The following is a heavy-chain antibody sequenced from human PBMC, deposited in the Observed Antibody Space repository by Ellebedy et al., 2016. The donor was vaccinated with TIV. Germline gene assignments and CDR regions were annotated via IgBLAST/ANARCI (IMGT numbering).Heavy chain of an antibody. V-gene: IGHV1-46*01. CDR3: ARSTVRGKDYFDY. D-gene: IGHD3-10*01. CDR2: ITPSGGST. CDR1: GYTFTSYY. J-gene: IGHJ4*02. Sequence: AASVKVSCKASGYTFTSYYMHWVRQAPGLGLEWMGIITPSGGSTSYAQKFQGRITVTRDTSTSTLYMELSSLRSEDTAVYYCARSTVRGKDYFDYWGQGTLVTVSS.